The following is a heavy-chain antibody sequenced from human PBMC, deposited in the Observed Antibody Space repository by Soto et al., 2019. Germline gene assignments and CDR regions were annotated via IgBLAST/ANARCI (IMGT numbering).Heavy chain of an antibody. D-gene: IGHD3-9*01. Sequence: TLSLTCAVSGGSISSGGYSWSWIRQPPGKGLEWIGYIYHSGSTYYNPSLKSRVTISVDRSKNQFSLKLSSVTAADTAVYYCARDYGDILTGYRGGMDVWGQGTTVTVSS. J-gene: IGHJ6*02. CDR3: ARDYGDILTGYRGGMDV. CDR1: GGSISSGGYS. V-gene: IGHV4-30-2*01. CDR2: IYHSGST.